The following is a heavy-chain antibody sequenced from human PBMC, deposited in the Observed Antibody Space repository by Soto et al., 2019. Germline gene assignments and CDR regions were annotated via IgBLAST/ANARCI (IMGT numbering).Heavy chain of an antibody. CDR1: GFMFSAYA. CDR3: ARDQQWLRPYRVDY. Sequence: EVQLLESGGALVQPGGSLRLSCAASGFMFSAYAMSWVRQAPGKGLEWVSSVSGSGGNTYYADSMKGRFTISRDNSKNSLYLQMSSLRADDTAVYYCARDQQWLRPYRVDYWGQGTLVTVSS. J-gene: IGHJ4*02. D-gene: IGHD6-19*01. CDR2: VSGSGGNT. V-gene: IGHV3-23*01.